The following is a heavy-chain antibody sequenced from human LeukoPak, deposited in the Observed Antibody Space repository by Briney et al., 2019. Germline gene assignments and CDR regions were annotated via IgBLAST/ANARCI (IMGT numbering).Heavy chain of an antibody. J-gene: IGHJ4*02. Sequence: GGSLRLSCVASGFSFSLYSMKWVRQAPGKGLEWVSILGGLSESVYYPDSVKGRFTVSRDNSKNTLYLQMNSLRAEDTAVYYCARGGITMIVVVIYWGQGTLVTVSS. CDR2: LGGLSESV. D-gene: IGHD3-22*01. CDR3: ARGGITMIVVVIY. V-gene: IGHV3-23*01. CDR1: GFSFSLYS.